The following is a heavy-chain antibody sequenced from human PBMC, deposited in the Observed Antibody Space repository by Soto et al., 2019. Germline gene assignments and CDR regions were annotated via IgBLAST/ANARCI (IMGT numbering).Heavy chain of an antibody. V-gene: IGHV1-3*01. CDR3: ARGSVVVVAAGIGVWFDP. D-gene: IGHD2-15*01. CDR2: INAGNGNT. CDR1: GYTFTSYA. J-gene: IGHJ5*02. Sequence: ASVKVSCKASGYTFTSYAMHWVRQAPGQRLEWMGWINAGNGNTKYSQKFQGRVTITRDTSASTAYMELSSLRSEDTAVYYCARGSVVVVAAGIGVWFDPWGQGTLVTVSS.